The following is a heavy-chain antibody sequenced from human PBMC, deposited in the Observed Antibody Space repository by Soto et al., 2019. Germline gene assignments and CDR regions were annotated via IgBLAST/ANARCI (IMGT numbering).Heavy chain of an antibody. Sequence: QVQLQESGQGVVKPSETLSLTCSVSGGSISNHYWSWIRQPPGKGLEWIGYIYYNGNTNYNPSLKSRVTMSGDTSRNQISRKLTTVTAADTAVYYCTRANWYSEYWGQGTLVTASS. V-gene: IGHV4-59*11. J-gene: IGHJ4*02. CDR3: TRANWYSEY. CDR1: GGSISNHY. CDR2: IYYNGNT. D-gene: IGHD7-27*01.